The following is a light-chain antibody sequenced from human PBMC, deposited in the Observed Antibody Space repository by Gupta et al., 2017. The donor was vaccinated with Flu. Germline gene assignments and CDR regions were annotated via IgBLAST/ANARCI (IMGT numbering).Light chain of an antibody. CDR3: DARESTDHYQAV. J-gene: IGLJ2*01. CDR2: DKK. V-gene: IGLV3-19*01. CDR1: SIRKTY. Sequence: TVRITSEGASIRKTYAGSYQQKPRRAPVLVIYDKKIRRPGSTDRLSGSSSGSTSAMTITGAQADEEEDYYCDARESTDHYQAVFGGGTKLTVL.